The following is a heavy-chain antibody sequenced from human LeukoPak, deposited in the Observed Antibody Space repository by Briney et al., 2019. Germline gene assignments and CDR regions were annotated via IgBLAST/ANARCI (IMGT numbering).Heavy chain of an antibody. Sequence: ASVKVSCKASGYTFTSCGISWVRQAPGQGLEWMGWISAYNGNTNYAQKLQGRVTMTTDTSTSTAYMELRSLRSDDTAVYYCASTSMVRGVIIPGYWGQGTLATVSS. CDR2: ISAYNGNT. V-gene: IGHV1-18*01. CDR1: GYTFTSCG. CDR3: ASTSMVRGVIIPGY. D-gene: IGHD3-10*01. J-gene: IGHJ4*02.